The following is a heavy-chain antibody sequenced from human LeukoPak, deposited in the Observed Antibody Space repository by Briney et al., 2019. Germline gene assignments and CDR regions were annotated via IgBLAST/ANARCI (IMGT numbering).Heavy chain of an antibody. CDR2: IYHSGST. CDR1: GGSISSGGYY. V-gene: IGHV4-30-2*01. Sequence: SQTLTLTCTVSGGSISSGGYYWSWIRQPPGKGLEWIGYIYHSGSTNYNPSLKSRVTISVDTSKNQFSLKLSSVTAADTAVYYCARDQSLDYWGQGTLVTVSS. J-gene: IGHJ4*02. CDR3: ARDQSLDY.